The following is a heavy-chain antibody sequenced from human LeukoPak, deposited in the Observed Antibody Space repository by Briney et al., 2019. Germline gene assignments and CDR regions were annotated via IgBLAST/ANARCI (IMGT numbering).Heavy chain of an antibody. Sequence: GGSLRLSCAASGFTVSSNYMSWVRQAPGKGLEWVSVIYSGGSTYYADSVKGRFTISRDNSKNTLYLQMNSLRAEDTAVYYCARGLSSPRILLDYWGQGTLVTVSS. V-gene: IGHV3-53*01. CDR2: IYSGGST. CDR3: ARGLSSPRILLDY. J-gene: IGHJ4*02. CDR1: GFTVSSNY.